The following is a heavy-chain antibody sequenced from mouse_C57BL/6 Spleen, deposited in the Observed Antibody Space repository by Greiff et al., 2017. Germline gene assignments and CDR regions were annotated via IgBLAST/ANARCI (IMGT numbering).Heavy chain of an antibody. Sequence: DVMLVESGGGLVKPGGSLKLSCAASGFTFSDYGMHWVRQAPEKGLEWVAYISSGSSTTYYADTVKGRFTISRDNAKNTLFLQMTSLRSEDTAMYYCARGAYYSNCDYAMDYWGQGTSVTVSS. D-gene: IGHD2-5*01. V-gene: IGHV5-17*01. CDR1: GFTFSDYG. J-gene: IGHJ4*01. CDR2: ISSGSSTT. CDR3: ARGAYYSNCDYAMDY.